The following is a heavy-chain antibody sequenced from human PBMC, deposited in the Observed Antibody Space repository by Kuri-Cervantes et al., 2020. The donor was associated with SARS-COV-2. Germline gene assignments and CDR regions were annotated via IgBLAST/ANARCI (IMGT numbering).Heavy chain of an antibody. CDR3: ERGGRRAGAYYFDL. V-gene: IGHV4-4*07. CDR2: ISATGNT. J-gene: IGHJ4*02. Sequence: SETLSLTCSVTGGSISGYYWSWIRQSAAKELKWIGRISATGNTNYIPGLKSRVTMSVDTSQSQFSLWLNSVTAADTATYYCERGGRRAGAYYFDLWGQGNLVTVSS. CDR1: GGSISGYY. D-gene: IGHD2-21*01.